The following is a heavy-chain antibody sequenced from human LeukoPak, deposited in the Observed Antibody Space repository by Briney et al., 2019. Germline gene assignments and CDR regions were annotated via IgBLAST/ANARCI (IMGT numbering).Heavy chain of an antibody. CDR1: GYTFTSYA. CDR3: ARDRSLGYSGYGVPSYYYYGMDV. V-gene: IGHV1-3*01. D-gene: IGHD5-12*01. CDR2: INAGNGNT. J-gene: IGHJ6*04. Sequence: ASVKVSCKASGYTFTSYAMHWVRQAPGQRLEWMGWINAGNGNTKYSQKFQGRVTITRDTSASTAYMELSSLRSEGTAVYYCARDRSLGYSGYGVPSYYYYGMDVWGKGTTVTASS.